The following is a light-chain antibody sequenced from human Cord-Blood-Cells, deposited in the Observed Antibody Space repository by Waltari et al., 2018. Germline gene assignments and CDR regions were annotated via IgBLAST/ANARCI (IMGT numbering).Light chain of an antibody. CDR3: QQYGSSLYT. Sequence: EIVLTQSPGTLPLSPGDRATLSCRASQSVSSSYLAWYQQKPGQAPGLLIYGASSRATGIPYRFSGSGSGTDFTLTISRLEPEDFAVYYCQQYGSSLYTFGQGTKLEIK. J-gene: IGKJ2*01. V-gene: IGKV3-20*01. CDR1: QSVSSSY. CDR2: GAS.